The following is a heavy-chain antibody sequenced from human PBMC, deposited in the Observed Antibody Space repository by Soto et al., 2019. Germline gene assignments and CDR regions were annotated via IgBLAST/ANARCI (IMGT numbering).Heavy chain of an antibody. Sequence: XGSLRLSCAAAGVTFSSYAMSWVRQAPGKGLDWVSAISGSGGSTYYADSVKGRFTISRDNSKNTLYLQMNSLRAEDTAVYYCAKLGYSNYLPFYYYYYGMDVWGQGTTVTVSS. CDR2: ISGSGGST. CDR1: GVTFSSYA. CDR3: AKLGYSNYLPFYYYYYGMDV. V-gene: IGHV3-23*01. J-gene: IGHJ6*02. D-gene: IGHD4-4*01.